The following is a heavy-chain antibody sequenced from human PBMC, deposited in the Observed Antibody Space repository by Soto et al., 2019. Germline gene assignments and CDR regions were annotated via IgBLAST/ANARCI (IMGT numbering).Heavy chain of an antibody. Sequence: GASVKISCTRFGYTFTTFCISWVLQMPGRGLAWMGRIDPRDSYTNYSPSFQGHVTISGDKSISTVYLQWASLKASDTAMYYSARLYCSSATCDSWFDHWGQGTLVTVSS. CDR2: IDPRDSYT. D-gene: IGHD2-2*01. CDR3: ARLYCSSATCDSWFDH. V-gene: IGHV5-10-1*01. J-gene: IGHJ5*02. CDR1: GYTFTTFC.